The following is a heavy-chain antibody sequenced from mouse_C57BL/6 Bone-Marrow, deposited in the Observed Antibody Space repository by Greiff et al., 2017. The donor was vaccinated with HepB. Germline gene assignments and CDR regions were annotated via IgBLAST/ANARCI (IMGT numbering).Heavy chain of an antibody. V-gene: IGHV5-4*01. CDR1: GFTFSSYA. CDR3: TITTVVARSYFDY. J-gene: IGHJ2*01. CDR2: ISDGGSYT. Sequence: EVQVVESGGGLVKPGGSLKLSCAASGFTFSSYAMSWVRQTPEKRLEWVATISDGGSYTYYPDNVKGRFTISRDNAKNNLYLQMSHLKSEDTAMYYCTITTVVARSYFDYWGQGTTLTVSS. D-gene: IGHD1-1*01.